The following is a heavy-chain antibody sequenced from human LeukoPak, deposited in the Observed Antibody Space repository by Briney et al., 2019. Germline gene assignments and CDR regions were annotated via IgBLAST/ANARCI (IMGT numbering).Heavy chain of an antibody. Sequence: QPGRSLRLSCAASGFTFNSYGMHWVRQAPGKGLEWVAVIWYDQIKKYYADSVKGRFTISRDNSKNTLYLQMNSLRVKDTAAYYCAREVPPVAKYYFDYWGQGTLVTVSS. J-gene: IGHJ4*02. D-gene: IGHD2-2*01. V-gene: IGHV3-33*01. CDR2: IWYDQIKK. CDR1: GFTFNSYG. CDR3: AREVPPVAKYYFDY.